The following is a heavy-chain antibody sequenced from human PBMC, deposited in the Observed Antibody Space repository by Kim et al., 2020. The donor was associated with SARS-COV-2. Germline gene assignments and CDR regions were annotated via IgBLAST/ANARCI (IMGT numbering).Heavy chain of an antibody. CDR1: GFTFGDYA. CDR2: ISWNSGSI. J-gene: IGHJ5*02. D-gene: IGHD3-3*01. V-gene: IGHV3-9*01. Sequence: GGSLRLSCAASGFTFGDYAMHWVRQAPGKGLEWVSGISWNSGSIGYADSVKGRFTISRDNAKNSLYLQMNSLRAEDTALYYCAKDIGARYYDFWSGYYPWGQGTLVTVSS. CDR3: AKDIGARYYDFWSGYYP.